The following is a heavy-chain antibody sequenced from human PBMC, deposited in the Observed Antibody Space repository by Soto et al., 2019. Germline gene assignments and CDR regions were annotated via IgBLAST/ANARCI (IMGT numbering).Heavy chain of an antibody. CDR3: AKDLYRGTTLDY. CDR1: GLTFNAYA. V-gene: IGHV3-23*01. D-gene: IGHD1-1*01. CDR2: ISGDGGSS. J-gene: IGHJ4*02. Sequence: VQLLESGGDLVQPGGSLRLSCAASGLTFNAYASTWVRQAPGKGLEWVSSISGDGGSSHYAASVKGRFTISRDNSKNPLYLDMSSLRAEDTAVYYCAKDLYRGTTLDYWGQGSLVTVSS.